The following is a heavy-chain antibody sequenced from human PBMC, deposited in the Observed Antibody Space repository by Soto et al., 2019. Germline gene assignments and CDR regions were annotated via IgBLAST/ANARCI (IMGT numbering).Heavy chain of an antibody. CDR1: GYTFTSYD. V-gene: IGHV1-8*01. Sequence: QVQLVQSGAEVKKPGASVKVSCKASGYTFTSYDINWVRQATGQGLEWMGWMNPNSGNTGYAQKFQGRGTMTRNTSISTAYMELSSLRSEDTAVYYCDGVAATPPFNWFDPWGQGTLVTVSS. CDR2: MNPNSGNT. CDR3: DGVAATPPFNWFDP. J-gene: IGHJ5*02. D-gene: IGHD2-15*01.